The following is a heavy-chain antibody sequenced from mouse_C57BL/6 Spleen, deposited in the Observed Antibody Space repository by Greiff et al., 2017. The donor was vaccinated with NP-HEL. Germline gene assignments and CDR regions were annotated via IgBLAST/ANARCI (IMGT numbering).Heavy chain of an antibody. CDR1: GYSFTGYY. CDR3: APRRGSSPYWYFDV. V-gene: IGHV1-31*01. CDR2: IYPYNGVS. D-gene: IGHD1-1*01. Sequence: VQLKESGPELVKPGASVKISCKASGYSFTGYYMHWVKQSHGNILDWIGYIYPYNGVSSYNQKFKGKATLTVDKSSSTAYMELRSLTSEDSAVYYCAPRRGSSPYWYFDVWGTGTTVTVSS. J-gene: IGHJ1*03.